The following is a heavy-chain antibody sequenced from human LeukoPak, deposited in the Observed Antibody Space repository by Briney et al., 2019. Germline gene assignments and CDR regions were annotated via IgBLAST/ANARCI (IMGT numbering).Heavy chain of an antibody. CDR3: ARLRHGGGQSWPFES. D-gene: IGHD4-23*01. CDR1: GDSISTSNW. V-gene: IGHV4-4*02. J-gene: IGHJ3*02. CDR2: IYHSGST. Sequence: SETLSLTCAVTGDSISTSNWWSWVRQPPGKGLEWIGEIYHSGSTNYSPSLKSRVTISVDNSKNQFSLKLTSVTAADTAVYFCARLRHGGGQSWPFESWGQGTLVTVSS.